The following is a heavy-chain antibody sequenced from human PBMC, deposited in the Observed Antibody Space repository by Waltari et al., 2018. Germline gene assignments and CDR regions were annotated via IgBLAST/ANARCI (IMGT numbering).Heavy chain of an antibody. CDR1: VGSISSSNW. D-gene: IGHD3-10*01. J-gene: IGHJ3*02. CDR3: ARRGRQYYYRIGVAFDI. V-gene: IGHV4-4*02. CDR2: NEQSGIT. Sequence: QVQLQESGPGLVKPSGTLYLNSAVSVGSISSSNWWSWARHPPGKGLVWLEDNEQSGITKYTPYLKSRGNISVDKSKRQLSLKLSSVTAADTAVYYCARRGRQYYYRIGVAFDIWGQGTMFTVSS.